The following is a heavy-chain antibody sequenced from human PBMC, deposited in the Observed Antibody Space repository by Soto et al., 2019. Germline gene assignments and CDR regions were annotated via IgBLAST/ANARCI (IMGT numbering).Heavy chain of an antibody. V-gene: IGHV3-30*19. D-gene: IGHD3-16*01. CDR3: ARWGTTGGLDV. Sequence: QVQLVESGGGVVQPGTSLRVSCVGSGFTFRSYVIHWVRQAPGKGLEWVALTSYDGSDKYYDDSVRGRFTISRDNSRNTVDLQMDSLRLDDTAPYYCARWGTTGGLDVWGQGTLVSVSS. CDR2: TSYDGSDK. J-gene: IGHJ1*01. CDR1: GFTFRSYV.